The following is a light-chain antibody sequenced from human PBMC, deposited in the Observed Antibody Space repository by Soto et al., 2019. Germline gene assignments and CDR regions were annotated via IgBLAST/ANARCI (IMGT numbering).Light chain of an antibody. J-gene: IGKJ2*01. CDR3: QQYNNWPPYT. CDR2: GAS. V-gene: IGKV3-15*01. Sequence: EMVMTQSPATQSVSPGERATLSCRASQSVSSNLAWYQQKPGQAPRLLIYGASTRATGIPARFSGSGSGTEFTLTISSLQSEDFAVYYCQQYNNWPPYTFGQGTKLEIK. CDR1: QSVSSN.